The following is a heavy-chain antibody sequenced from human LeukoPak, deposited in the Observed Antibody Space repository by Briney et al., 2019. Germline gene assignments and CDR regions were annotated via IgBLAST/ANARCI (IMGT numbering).Heavy chain of an antibody. J-gene: IGHJ4*02. CDR1: GGSISSGSYY. Sequence: SQTLSLTCAVSGGSISSGSYYWGWVRQPGGKGLEWIVRIYTSGSTNYNPSLKSRVTISVDTSKNQFSLKLSSVTAADTAVYYCASGSSSSGGEGYWGQGTLVTVSS. V-gene: IGHV4-61*02. D-gene: IGHD6-6*01. CDR2: IYTSGST. CDR3: ASGSSSSGGEGY.